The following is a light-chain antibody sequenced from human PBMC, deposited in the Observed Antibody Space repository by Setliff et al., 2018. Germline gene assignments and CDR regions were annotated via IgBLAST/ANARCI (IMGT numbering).Light chain of an antibody. J-gene: IGLJ1*01. CDR3: CSYAGSPYV. V-gene: IGLV2-23*02. Sequence: QSVLTQPASVSGSPGQSITISCTGTSSDVGNYNFVSWYQQNPGKAPKLMLYEVSKRPSGVSNRFSGSKSGNTASLTISGLQAEDEADYYCCSYAGSPYVFGTGTKVTVL. CDR1: SSDVGNYNF. CDR2: EVS.